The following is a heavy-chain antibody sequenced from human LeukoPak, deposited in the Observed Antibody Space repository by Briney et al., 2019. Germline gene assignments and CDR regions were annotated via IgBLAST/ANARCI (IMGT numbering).Heavy chain of an antibody. CDR3: ATLGGYSYGLRNSIDY. D-gene: IGHD5-18*01. CDR2: ISWNSGSI. J-gene: IGHJ4*02. CDR1: GFTFDDYA. V-gene: IGHV3-9*01. Sequence: PGGSLRLSCAASGFTFDDYAMHWVRQGPGKGLEWVSGISWNSGSIGYADSVKGRFTISRDNAKNSLYLQMNSLRAEDTALYYCATLGGYSYGLRNSIDYWGQGTLVTVSS.